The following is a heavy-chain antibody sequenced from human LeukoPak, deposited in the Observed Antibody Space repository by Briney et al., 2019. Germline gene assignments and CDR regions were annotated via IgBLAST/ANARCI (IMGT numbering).Heavy chain of an antibody. Sequence: SETLSLTCTVSGGSISSYYWSWIRQPPGKGLEWLGYIYYGGSTNYNPSLKSRVTISVDTSRNQFSLKLSSVTATDTAVYYCARMIGDDAFDIWGQGTMVTVSS. CDR3: ARMIGDDAFDI. J-gene: IGHJ3*02. CDR1: GGSISSYY. V-gene: IGHV4-59*08. CDR2: IYYGGST. D-gene: IGHD3-22*01.